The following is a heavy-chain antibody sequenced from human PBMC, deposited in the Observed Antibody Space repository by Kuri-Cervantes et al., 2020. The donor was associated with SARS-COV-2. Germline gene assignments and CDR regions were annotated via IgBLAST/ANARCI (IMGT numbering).Heavy chain of an antibody. CDR3: AARNFDN. V-gene: IGHV3-30*03. D-gene: IGHD6-6*01. CDR1: GFTFSTYG. Sequence: GGSLRLSCEASGFTFSTYGMNWVRQAPGRGLEWVGLISGDGGYKFYGDSVKGRFTISRDNSKNTLFLQMNFLRPEDTAMYYCAARNFDNWGQGTLVTVSS. CDR2: ISGDGGYK. J-gene: IGHJ4*02.